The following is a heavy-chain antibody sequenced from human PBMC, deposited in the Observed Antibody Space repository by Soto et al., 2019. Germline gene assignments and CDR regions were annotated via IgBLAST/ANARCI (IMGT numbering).Heavy chain of an antibody. CDR1: GFTFDDYA. CDR3: TKDRAWGGSHLNHAFDV. J-gene: IGHJ3*01. CDR2: ISWNSGII. Sequence: EMQLVESGGGLVQPGRSLRLSCAASGFTFDDYAMHWVRQPPGKGLEWVAGISWNSGIIEYADSVKGRFTISRDSAKNSLFLQMNSLKPEDTALYYCTKDRAWGGSHLNHAFDVWGQGTMVSVSS. D-gene: IGHD1-26*01. V-gene: IGHV3-9*01.